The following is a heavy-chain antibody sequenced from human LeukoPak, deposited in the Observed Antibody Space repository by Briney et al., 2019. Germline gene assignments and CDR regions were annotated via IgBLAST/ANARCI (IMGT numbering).Heavy chain of an antibody. CDR1: GFTFSSYA. CDR2: ISGSGGST. J-gene: IGHJ6*02. CDR3: DGYYDSSGYARIPLDYGMDV. D-gene: IGHD3-22*01. Sequence: SGGSLRLSCAASGFTFSSYAMSWVRQAPGKGLEWVSAISGSGGSTYYADSVKGRFTISRDNSKNTLYLQMNSLRAEDTAVYYCDGYYDSSGYARIPLDYGMDVWGQGTTVTVSS. V-gene: IGHV3-23*01.